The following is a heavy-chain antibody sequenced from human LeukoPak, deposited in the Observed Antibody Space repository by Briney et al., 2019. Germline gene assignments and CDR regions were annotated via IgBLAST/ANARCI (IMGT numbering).Heavy chain of an antibody. J-gene: IGHJ4*02. Sequence: ASVKVSCKASGYTFTSYAMHWVRQAPGQRLEWMGWINAGNGNTKYSQKFQGRVTITRDTSASTAYMELSSLRSEDTAVYYCARPLSGGGGFFDYWGQGTLVTVSS. CDR3: ARPLSGGGGFFDY. CDR2: INAGNGNT. CDR1: GYTFTSYA. V-gene: IGHV1-3*01. D-gene: IGHD2-15*01.